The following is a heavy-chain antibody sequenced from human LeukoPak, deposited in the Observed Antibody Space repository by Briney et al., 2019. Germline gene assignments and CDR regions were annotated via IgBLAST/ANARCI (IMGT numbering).Heavy chain of an antibody. CDR3: AKAARILGRDYYGMDV. CDR2: ISGSGGST. D-gene: IGHD2-15*01. Sequence: GGSLRLSCAASGFTFSSYAMSWVRQAPGKGLEWVSAISGSGGSTYYADSVKGRFTISRDNSKNTLYLRMNSLRAEDTAVYYCAKAARILGRDYYGMDVWGQGTTVTVSS. V-gene: IGHV3-23*01. CDR1: GFTFSSYA. J-gene: IGHJ6*02.